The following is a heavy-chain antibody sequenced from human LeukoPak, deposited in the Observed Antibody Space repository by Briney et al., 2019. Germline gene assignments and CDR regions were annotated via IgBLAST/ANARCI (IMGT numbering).Heavy chain of an antibody. Sequence: GSLRLSCAASGFTFSSYSMNWVRQAPGKGLEWVSSISSSSSYIYYADSVKGRFTISRDNAKNSLYLQMNSLRAEDTAVYYCARGGATLSSYYYYYYMDVWGKGTTVTVSS. CDR2: ISSSSSYI. CDR3: ARGGATLSSYYYYYYMDV. J-gene: IGHJ6*03. V-gene: IGHV3-21*01. D-gene: IGHD1-26*01. CDR1: GFTFSSYS.